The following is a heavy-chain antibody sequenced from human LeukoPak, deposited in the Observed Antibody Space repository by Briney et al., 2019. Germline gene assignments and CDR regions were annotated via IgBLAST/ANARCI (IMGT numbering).Heavy chain of an antibody. Sequence: ASVKVSCKASVYTFTSYAMHWVRQAPGQGLEWMGWITPSGGTNYPQKFQGRVAITRDTSISTAYMDLSRLTSDDTAVYYCARDRYGDGFAHFDYWGQGALVTVSS. V-gene: IGHV1-2*02. CDR1: VYTFTSYA. J-gene: IGHJ4*02. CDR3: ARDRYGDGFAHFDY. D-gene: IGHD5-24*01. CDR2: ITPSGGT.